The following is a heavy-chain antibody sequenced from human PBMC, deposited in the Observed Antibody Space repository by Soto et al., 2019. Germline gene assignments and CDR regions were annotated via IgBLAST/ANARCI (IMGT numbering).Heavy chain of an antibody. D-gene: IGHD1-26*01. Sequence: EVQLVESGGGLVQPGGSLRLSCAASGFIVSINYMSWVRQAPGKGLEWVSVIYTGGPTYYADSVKGRFTISRDNSKNTVYLQMNRLRAEDTAVYYGARSKAPELYNGTYREMAFDIWGQGTMVTVSS. J-gene: IGHJ3*02. CDR3: ARSKAPELYNGTYREMAFDI. CDR1: GFIVSINY. CDR2: IYTGGPT. V-gene: IGHV3-66*01.